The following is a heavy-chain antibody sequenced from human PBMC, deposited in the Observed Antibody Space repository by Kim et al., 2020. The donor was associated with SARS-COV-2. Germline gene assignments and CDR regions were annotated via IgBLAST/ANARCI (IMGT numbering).Heavy chain of an antibody. D-gene: IGHD1-26*01. CDR3: ARAVGYYYDAMDV. V-gene: IGHV1-69*01. Sequence: AQKFQGRVTITADESTSTAYMELSSLRSEDTAVYYCARAVGYYYDAMDVWGQGTTVTVSS. J-gene: IGHJ6*02.